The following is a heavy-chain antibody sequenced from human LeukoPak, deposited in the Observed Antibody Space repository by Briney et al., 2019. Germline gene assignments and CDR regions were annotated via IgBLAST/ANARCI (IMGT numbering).Heavy chain of an antibody. CDR3: ARSLRFGELLSLDY. Sequence: ASVKVSCKASGYTFTSYDINWVRQATGQGLEWMGWMNPNSGNTGYAQKFQGRVTITRNTSISTAYMELSSLRSEDTAAYYCARSLRFGELLSLDYWGQGTLVTVSS. V-gene: IGHV1-8*03. D-gene: IGHD3-10*01. J-gene: IGHJ4*02. CDR2: MNPNSGNT. CDR1: GYTFTSYD.